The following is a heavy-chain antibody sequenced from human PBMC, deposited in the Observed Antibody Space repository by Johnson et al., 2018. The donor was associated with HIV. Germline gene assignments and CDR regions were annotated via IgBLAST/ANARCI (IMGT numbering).Heavy chain of an antibody. V-gene: IGHV3-9*01. CDR2: ISWNSGSI. D-gene: IGHD6-13*01. J-gene: IGHJ3*02. CDR1: GFTFDDYA. CDR3: ARDLRIYSSSTIRGDAFDI. Sequence: VQLVESGGGLVQPGRSLRLSCAASGFTFDDYAMHWVRQAPGKGLEWVSGISWNSGSIGYADSVKGRFTISRDNAKNSLYLQMNSLRAEDTAVYYCARDLRIYSSSTIRGDAFDIWGQGTMVTVSS.